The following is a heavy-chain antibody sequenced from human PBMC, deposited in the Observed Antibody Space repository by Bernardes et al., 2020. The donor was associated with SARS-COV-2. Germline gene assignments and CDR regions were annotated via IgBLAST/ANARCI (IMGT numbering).Heavy chain of an antibody. V-gene: IGHV3-9*01. CDR1: GFTFDDYA. D-gene: IGHD2-15*01. Sequence: GGTLRLSCAASGFTFDDYAMHWVRQAPGKGLEWVSGISGNSGSIGYADSVKGRFTISRDNAKNSLYLQMNSLRAEDTALYYCAKVSPVVPGDAFDIWGQGTMVTVSS. CDR3: AKVSPVVPGDAFDI. J-gene: IGHJ3*02. CDR2: ISGNSGSI.